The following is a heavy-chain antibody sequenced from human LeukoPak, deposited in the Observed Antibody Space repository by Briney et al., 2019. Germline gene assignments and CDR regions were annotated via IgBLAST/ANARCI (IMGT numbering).Heavy chain of an antibody. Sequence: PSETLSLTCTVSGDSVSNNGYYWDWIRQPPGKGLAWIGGFYYTGTTYYTPSLKSRVTISVDTPKNQFSLKLNSVTAADTAVYYCARRGHRITSTIWGEYYFDYWGQGILVAVSS. V-gene: IGHV4-39*01. D-gene: IGHD2-2*01. CDR2: FYYTGTT. J-gene: IGHJ4*02. CDR3: ARRGHRITSTIWGEYYFDY. CDR1: GDSVSNNGYY.